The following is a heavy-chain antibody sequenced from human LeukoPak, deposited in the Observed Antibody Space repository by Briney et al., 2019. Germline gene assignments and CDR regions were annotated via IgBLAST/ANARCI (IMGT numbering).Heavy chain of an antibody. V-gene: IGHV4-34*01. CDR2: INHSGST. CDR3: ARVKDVVLVVAAPRYGMDV. D-gene: IGHD2-15*01. Sequence: SETLSLTCAVYGGSFSDYYWSWIRQPPGKGLEWIGEINHSGSTNYNPSLKSRVTISVDTSKNQFSLNLSSVTAADTAVYYCARVKDVVLVVAAPRYGMDVWGQGTTVTVSS. J-gene: IGHJ6*02. CDR1: GGSFSDYY.